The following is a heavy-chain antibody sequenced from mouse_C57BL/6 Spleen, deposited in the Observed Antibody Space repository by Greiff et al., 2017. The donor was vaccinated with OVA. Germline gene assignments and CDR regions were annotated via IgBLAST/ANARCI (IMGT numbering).Heavy chain of an antibody. CDR1: GYAFTNYL. Sequence: QVQLKESGAELVRPGTSVKVSCKASGYAFTNYLIEWVKQRPGQGLEWIGVINPGSGGTNYNEKFKGKATLTADKSSSTAYMQLSSLTSEDSAVYFCALYSNYLAWFAYWGQGTLVTVSA. CDR3: ALYSNYLAWFAY. D-gene: IGHD2-5*01. J-gene: IGHJ3*01. V-gene: IGHV1-54*01. CDR2: INPGSGGT.